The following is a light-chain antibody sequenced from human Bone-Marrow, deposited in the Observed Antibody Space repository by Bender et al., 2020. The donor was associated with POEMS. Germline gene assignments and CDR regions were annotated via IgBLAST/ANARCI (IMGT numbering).Light chain of an antibody. J-gene: IGLJ2*01. Sequence: QSALTQPASVSGSPGQSITISCTGTSSDIGSYNLVSWYQQYPGKVPRLLIYEVSKRPSGVSYRFSGSKSGNTASLTISGLRVEDDADYYCCSYTGTTVGTLVVFGGGTKVTVL. V-gene: IGLV2-23*02. CDR1: SSDIGSYNL. CDR2: EVS. CDR3: CSYTGTTVGTLVV.